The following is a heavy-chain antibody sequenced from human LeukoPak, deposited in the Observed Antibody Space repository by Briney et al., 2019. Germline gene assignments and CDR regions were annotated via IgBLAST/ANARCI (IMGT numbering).Heavy chain of an antibody. CDR1: GGSISSSSYY. CDR3: ARAFSGPDHGEAFDY. Sequence: PSETLSLTCTVSGGSISSSSYYWGWIRQPPGKGLEGIGSIYYSGSTYYNPSLKSRVTISVDTSKNQFPLKLSSVTAADTAVYYCARAFSGPDHGEAFDYWGQGTLVTVSS. CDR2: IYYSGST. V-gene: IGHV4-39*06. D-gene: IGHD3-10*01. J-gene: IGHJ4*02.